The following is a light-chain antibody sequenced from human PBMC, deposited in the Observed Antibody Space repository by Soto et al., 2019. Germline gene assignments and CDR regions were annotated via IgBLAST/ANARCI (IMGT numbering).Light chain of an antibody. V-gene: IGKV1-5*01. J-gene: IGKJ2*01. CDR2: DAS. Sequence: DIPMTQSPSTVSASVGDAVTITCRASQSISTWLAWYQQKPGKAPNLLIYDASTLESGGPSWFSGSGSGKEFTLTISSLQPDDSATYYCQQYNSYPYTFGQGTKLEIK. CDR1: QSISTW. CDR3: QQYNSYPYT.